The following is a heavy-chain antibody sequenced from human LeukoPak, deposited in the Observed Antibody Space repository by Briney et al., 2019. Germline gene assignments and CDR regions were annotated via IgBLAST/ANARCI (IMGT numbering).Heavy chain of an antibody. Sequence: SETLSLTCTVSGGSISSSSYYWGWIRQPPGKGLEWIGSIYYSGSTYYNPSLKSRVTISVDTSKNQFSLKLSSVTAADTAVYYCARRNFVVVVADDWGQGTLVTVSS. CDR2: IYYSGST. CDR1: GGSISSSSYY. J-gene: IGHJ4*02. CDR3: ARRNFVVVVADD. D-gene: IGHD2-15*01. V-gene: IGHV4-39*01.